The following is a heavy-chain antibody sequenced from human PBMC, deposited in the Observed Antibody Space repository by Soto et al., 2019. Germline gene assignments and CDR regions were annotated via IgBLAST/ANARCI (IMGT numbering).Heavy chain of an antibody. V-gene: IGHV2-5*01. CDR1: GFSLNTRAVG. D-gene: IGHD2-15*01. Sequence: SGPTLVNPTQTLTLTCTFSGFSLNTRAVGVGWIRQPPGKALEWLALINWNDDERYSPSLRDRLTITKDTSRNHVVLTMTNVDPVDTATYYCAHRHDLGGFDIWGQGTTVTVSS. CDR2: INWNDDE. CDR3: AHRHDLGGFDI. J-gene: IGHJ3*02.